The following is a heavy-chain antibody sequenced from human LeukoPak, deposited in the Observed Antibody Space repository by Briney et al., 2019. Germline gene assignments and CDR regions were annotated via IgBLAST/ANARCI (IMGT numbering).Heavy chain of an antibody. D-gene: IGHD3-16*01. CDR1: GFTFSDYY. J-gene: IGHJ6*02. V-gene: IGHV3-11*01. CDR3: ARGSHGGEYYYYGMDV. Sequence: GGSLRLSCAASGFTFSDYYMSWICQAPGKGLEWVSYISSSGSTIYYADSVKGRFTISRDNAKNSLYLQMNSLRAEDTAVYYCARGSHGGEYYYYGMDVWGQGTTVTVSS. CDR2: ISSSGSTI.